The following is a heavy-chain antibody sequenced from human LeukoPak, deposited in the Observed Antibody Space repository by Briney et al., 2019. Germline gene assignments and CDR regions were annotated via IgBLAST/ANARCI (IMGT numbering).Heavy chain of an antibody. CDR2: ISAYNGNT. CDR3: ARGASKNCSGGSCYSRSFDY. CDR1: GYTFTSYG. Sequence: ASVKVSCKASGYTFTSYGISWVRQAPGQGLEWMGWISAYNGNTNYAQKLQGRVTMTTDTSTSTAYMELRSLRSDDTAVHYCARGASKNCSGGSCYSRSFDYWGQGTLVTVSS. J-gene: IGHJ4*02. V-gene: IGHV1-18*01. D-gene: IGHD2-15*01.